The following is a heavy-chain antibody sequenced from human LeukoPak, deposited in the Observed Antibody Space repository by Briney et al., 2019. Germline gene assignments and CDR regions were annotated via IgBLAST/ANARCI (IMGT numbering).Heavy chain of an antibody. J-gene: IGHJ4*02. Sequence: SETLSLTCTVSGGSISSGGYYWSWIRQHPGKGLEWIGYIYYSGSTYYNPSLKSRVTISVDTSKNQFSLKLSSVTAADTAVYYCARATPEPFDYWGQGTLVTVCS. CDR1: GGSISSGGYY. D-gene: IGHD1-14*01. CDR2: IYYSGST. V-gene: IGHV4-31*03. CDR3: ARATPEPFDY.